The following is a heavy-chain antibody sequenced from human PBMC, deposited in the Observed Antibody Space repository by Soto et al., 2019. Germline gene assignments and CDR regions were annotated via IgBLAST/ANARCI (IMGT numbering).Heavy chain of an antibody. J-gene: IGHJ5*02. CDR1: GYTLTSYA. V-gene: IGHV1-3*01. CDR2: INAGNGNT. Sequence: ASVKVSCTASGYTLTSYAMHWVRQAPGQRLEWMGWINAGNGNTKYSQKFQGRVTITRDTSASTAYMELSSLRSEDTAVYYCARVPSSIAAAGTQFGWFDPWGQGTLVTVSS. D-gene: IGHD6-13*01. CDR3: ARVPSSIAAAGTQFGWFDP.